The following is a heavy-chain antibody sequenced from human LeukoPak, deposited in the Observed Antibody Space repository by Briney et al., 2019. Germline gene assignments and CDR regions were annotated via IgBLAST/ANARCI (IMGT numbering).Heavy chain of an antibody. J-gene: IGHJ4*02. Sequence: ASVKVSCKASGYTFTSYYMHWVRQAPGQGLEWMGIINPSGGSTSYAQKFQGRVTMTRDTSTSTVYMELSSLRSEDTAVYYCASSITGSVDYYDSSGFDYGGQGTLVTVSS. D-gene: IGHD3-22*01. V-gene: IGHV1-46*01. CDR2: INPSGGST. CDR1: GYTFTSYY. CDR3: ASSITGSVDYYDSSGFDY.